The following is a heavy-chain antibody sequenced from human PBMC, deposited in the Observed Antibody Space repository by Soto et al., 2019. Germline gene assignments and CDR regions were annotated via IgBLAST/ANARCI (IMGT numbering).Heavy chain of an antibody. V-gene: IGHV1-18*01. CDR2: ISAYNGNT. Sequence: ASVKVSCKASGYTFTSYGISWVRQAPGQGLEWMGWISAYNGNTNYAQKLQGRVTMTTDTSTSTAYMELRSLRSDDTAVYYCASEGYYYDSSGYPYPAFDIWGQGTMVTVSS. J-gene: IGHJ3*02. D-gene: IGHD3-22*01. CDR3: ASEGYYYDSSGYPYPAFDI. CDR1: GYTFTSYG.